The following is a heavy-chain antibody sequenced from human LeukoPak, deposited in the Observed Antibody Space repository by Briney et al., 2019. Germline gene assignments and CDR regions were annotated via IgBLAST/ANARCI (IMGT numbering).Heavy chain of an antibody. Sequence: GGSLRLSCAASGFTFSDHYMDWVRQAPGKGLEWVGRSRNKANSYTTQYAASVKGRFTISRDDSKNSLYLQMNSLRAEDTAVYYCARDAGPEREYFQHWGQGTLVTVSS. J-gene: IGHJ1*01. CDR1: GFTFSDHY. V-gene: IGHV3-72*01. CDR2: SRNKANSYTT. D-gene: IGHD1-14*01. CDR3: ARDAGPEREYFQH.